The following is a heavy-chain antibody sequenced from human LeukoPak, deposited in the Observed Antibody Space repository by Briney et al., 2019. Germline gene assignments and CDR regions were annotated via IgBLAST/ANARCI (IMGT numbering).Heavy chain of an antibody. D-gene: IGHD3-22*01. CDR2: ISVSGST. CDR1: GFTSIAYA. CDR3: AKPAPHNTDYYYGVHFDY. V-gene: IGHV3-23*01. Sequence: PGGSLRLSCVGSGFTSIAYALTWARQAPGKGLEWVSGISVSGSTYYADSVKGRFTISRDNSKNTLYLQMNSLRAEDTAVYYCAKPAPHNTDYYYGVHFDYWGQGTLVTVSS. J-gene: IGHJ4*02.